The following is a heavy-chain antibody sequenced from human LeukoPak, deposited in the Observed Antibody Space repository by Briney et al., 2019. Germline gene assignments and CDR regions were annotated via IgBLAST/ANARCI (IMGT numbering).Heavy chain of an antibody. CDR2: ISSSSSYI. CDR3: ARVWYDFWSGYSEPSWLFDY. J-gene: IGHJ4*02. D-gene: IGHD3-3*01. V-gene: IGHV3-21*01. CDR1: GFTFSSYS. Sequence: GGSLRLSCAASGFTFSSYSMNWVRQAPGKGLEWVSSISSSSSYIYYADSVKGRFTISRDNAKNSLYLQMNSLRAEDTAVYYCARVWYDFWSGYSEPSWLFDYWGQGTLVTVSS.